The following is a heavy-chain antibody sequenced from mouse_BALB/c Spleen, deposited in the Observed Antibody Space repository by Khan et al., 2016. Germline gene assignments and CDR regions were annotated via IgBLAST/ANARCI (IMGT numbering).Heavy chain of an antibody. CDR2: IWGGGST. Sequence: VQLQESGPGLVAPSQSLSITCTVSGFSLTDYGVSWIRQPPGQGLEWLGVIWGGGSTYYNSALNSSRRLSNDTSKSEHFLKISRLQTDDTAIDYCSDHITTVLGLLGYCGQGTSLTVS. V-gene: IGHV2-6-5*01. D-gene: IGHD1-1*01. CDR3: SDHITTVLGLLGY. CDR1: GFSLTDYG. J-gene: IGHJ2*02.